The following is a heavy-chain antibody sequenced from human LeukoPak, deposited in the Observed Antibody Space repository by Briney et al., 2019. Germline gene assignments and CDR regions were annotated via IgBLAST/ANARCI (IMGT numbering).Heavy chain of an antibody. J-gene: IGHJ6*02. D-gene: IGHD2-15*01. CDR3: ARDRGTQRGYWDV. CDR1: GGTFSSYA. Sequence: SVKVSCKASGGTFSSYAISWVRQAPGQGLEWMGRIIPIFGIANYAQKFQGRVTITADKSTSTAHMELSSLRSEDTAVYYCARDRGTQRGYWDVWGQGTTVTVSS. CDR2: IIPIFGIA. V-gene: IGHV1-69*04.